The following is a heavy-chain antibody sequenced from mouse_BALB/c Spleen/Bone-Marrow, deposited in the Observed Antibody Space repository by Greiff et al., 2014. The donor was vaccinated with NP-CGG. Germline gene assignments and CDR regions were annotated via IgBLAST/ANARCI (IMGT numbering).Heavy chain of an antibody. CDR2: IDPANGNT. CDR3: ARYYYGYYFDY. CDR1: GFNIKDTY. V-gene: IGHV14-3*02. J-gene: IGHJ2*01. D-gene: IGHD1-1*01. Sequence: EVKLMESGAELVKPGASVKLSCTASGFNIKDTYMHWVKQRPEQGLEWIGRIDPANGNTKYDPKFQGKATITADTSSNTAYLQRSSLTSEDTAVYYCARYYYGYYFDYWGQGTTLTVSS.